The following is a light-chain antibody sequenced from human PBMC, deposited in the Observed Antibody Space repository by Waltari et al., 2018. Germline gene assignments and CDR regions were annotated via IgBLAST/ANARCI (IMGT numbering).Light chain of an antibody. CDR1: SSDEGGYKY. CDR2: DVR. J-gene: IGLJ3*02. CDR3: GSYTSSNTWV. Sequence: QSSLTQPASVSGSPGQSITISCTGTSSDEGGYKYFPWYQQHTGKAPKVMIYDVRTRPSGGSNRLSGSKSGNTVSLTISGLQAEDEADYYCGSYTSSNTWVFGGGTKLTVL. V-gene: IGLV2-14*01.